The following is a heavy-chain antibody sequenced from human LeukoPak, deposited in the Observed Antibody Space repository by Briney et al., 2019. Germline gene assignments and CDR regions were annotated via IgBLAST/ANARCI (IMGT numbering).Heavy chain of an antibody. Sequence: SETLSLTCTVSGGSISSGGYYWSWIRQHPGKGLERIGSIYYSGTTYYNPSLKSRVTISVDTSKNQFSLKLSSVTAADTAVYYCARDRDSTNYFDYWGQGTLVTVSS. J-gene: IGHJ4*02. V-gene: IGHV4-31*03. CDR3: ARDRDSTNYFDY. CDR2: IYYSGTT. D-gene: IGHD2/OR15-2a*01. CDR1: GGSISSGGYY.